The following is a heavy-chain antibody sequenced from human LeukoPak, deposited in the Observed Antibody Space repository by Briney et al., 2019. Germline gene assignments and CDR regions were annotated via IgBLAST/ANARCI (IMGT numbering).Heavy chain of an antibody. CDR1: GGSIAGYY. D-gene: IGHD2-2*01. J-gene: IGHJ4*02. V-gene: IGHV4-4*07. Sequence: KSSETLSLTCTVSGGSIAGYYWSWIRQPAGEGLEWIGRVYSSGSSNYNPSLKSRVTMSIDTSKNQFSLKLSTVTAADTAVYYCVRDSSRTFDYWGQGALVTVSS. CDR3: VRDSSRTFDY. CDR2: VYSSGSS.